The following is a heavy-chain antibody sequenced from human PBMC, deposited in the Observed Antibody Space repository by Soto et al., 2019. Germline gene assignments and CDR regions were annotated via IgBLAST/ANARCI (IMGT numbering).Heavy chain of an antibody. J-gene: IGHJ6*02. Sequence: ASVKVSCKASGYTFTSYGISWVRQAPGQGLEWMGWISAYNGNTNYAQKLQGRVTMTTDTSTSTDYMELRSLRSDDTAVYYCARDTYYYGSGESSGMDVWGQGTTVTVSS. CDR3: ARDTYYYGSGESSGMDV. D-gene: IGHD3-10*01. V-gene: IGHV1-18*01. CDR1: GYTFTSYG. CDR2: ISAYNGNT.